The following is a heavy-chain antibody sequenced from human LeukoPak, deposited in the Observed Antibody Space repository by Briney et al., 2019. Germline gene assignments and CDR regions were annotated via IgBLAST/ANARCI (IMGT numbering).Heavy chain of an antibody. D-gene: IGHD6-13*01. CDR3: ATHTGIAVGGRYY. J-gene: IGHJ4*02. V-gene: IGHV3-23*01. Sequence: HPGGSLRLSCAASGLTFSTYAMSWVRQAPGKGLEWVSAISGSGGSTYHADSVKGRFTISRVNSKNTLYLQMNGLRAEDTAVYYCATHTGIAVGGRYYWGQGTLVTVSS. CDR1: GLTFSTYA. CDR2: ISGSGGST.